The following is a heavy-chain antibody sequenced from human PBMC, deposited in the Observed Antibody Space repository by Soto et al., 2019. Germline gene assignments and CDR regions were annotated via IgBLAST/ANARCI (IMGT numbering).Heavy chain of an antibody. V-gene: IGHV4-31*03. CDR3: ARGPIVRAFDI. CDR1: GGSITSGSYY. D-gene: IGHD2-2*01. J-gene: IGHJ3*02. CDR2: IYYSGST. Sequence: QVQLQESGPGLVKPSQTLSLTCTVSGGSITSGSYYWSWIRQHPGKGLEWIGYIYYSGSTFYSPSLKSRVIISFDTSKNQISLNLSSVTAADTAVYYCARGPIVRAFDIWGQGTMVTVSS.